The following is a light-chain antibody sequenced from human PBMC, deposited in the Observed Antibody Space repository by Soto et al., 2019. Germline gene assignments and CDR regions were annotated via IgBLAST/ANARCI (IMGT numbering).Light chain of an antibody. V-gene: IGLV2-11*01. CDR3: CSYAGSYPMMHVV. J-gene: IGLJ2*01. CDR2: DVS. Sequence: QSALTQPRSVSGSPGQSVTISCTGTSSDVGGYNYVSWYQQHPGKAPKLMIYDVSKRPSGVPDRFSGSKSGNTASLTISGLQAEDEADYYCCSYAGSYPMMHVVFGGGTKLTVL. CDR1: SSDVGGYNY.